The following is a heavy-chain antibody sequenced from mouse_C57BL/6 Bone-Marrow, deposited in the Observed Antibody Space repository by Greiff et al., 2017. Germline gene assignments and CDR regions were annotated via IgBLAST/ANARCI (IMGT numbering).Heavy chain of an antibody. CDR2: INPGSGGT. V-gene: IGHV1-54*01. CDR1: GYAFTNYL. D-gene: IGHD1-1*01. CDR3: ARLGTTVVAHWYFDV. Sequence: QVQLQQSGAELVRPGTSVKVSCKASGYAFTNYLIEWVKQRPGQGLEWIGVINPGSGGTNYNEKVKGKATLTADKSSSTAYMQLSSLTSEDSAVYFCARLGTTVVAHWYFDVWGTGTTVTVSS. J-gene: IGHJ1*03.